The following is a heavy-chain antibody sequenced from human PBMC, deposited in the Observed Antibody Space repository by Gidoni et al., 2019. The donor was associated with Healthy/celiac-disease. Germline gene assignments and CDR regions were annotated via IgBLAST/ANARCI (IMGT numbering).Heavy chain of an antibody. CDR1: GFTFSSYA. CDR2: ISGSGGST. J-gene: IGHJ4*02. CDR3: AKEGLLRYFDWLPISFDY. Sequence: EVPLLESGGGLVQPGGSLRLSCAASGFTFSSYAMSWVRQAPGKVLEWVSAISGSGGSTYYADSVKGRFTISRDNSKNTLYLQMNSLRAEDTAVYYCAKEGLLRYFDWLPISFDYWGQGTLVTVSS. D-gene: IGHD3-9*01. V-gene: IGHV3-23*01.